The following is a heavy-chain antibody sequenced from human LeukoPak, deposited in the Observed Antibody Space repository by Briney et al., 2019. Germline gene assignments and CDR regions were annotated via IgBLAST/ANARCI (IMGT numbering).Heavy chain of an antibody. V-gene: IGHV3-23*01. D-gene: IGHD4-17*01. CDR3: AKDGDYRSAAFDI. CDR2: ISGSGGST. Sequence: GGSQSLPCTASGYTFSIYAMSWVPHATGGALECVSAISGSGGSTYYADSVKGRFTISRDNSKNTLYLQMNSLRAEDTAVYYCAKDGDYRSAAFDIWGQGTMVTVSS. J-gene: IGHJ3*02. CDR1: GYTFSIYA.